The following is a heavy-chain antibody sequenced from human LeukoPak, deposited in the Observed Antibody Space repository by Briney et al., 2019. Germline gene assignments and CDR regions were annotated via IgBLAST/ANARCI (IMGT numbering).Heavy chain of an antibody. V-gene: IGHV3-23*01. CDR2: ISGSGGST. CDR3: VAMIVVVDYFDY. CDR1: GFTFSSYA. J-gene: IGHJ4*02. Sequence: GGSLRLSCAASGFTFSSYAMSWVRQAPGKGLEWVSAISGSGGSTYYADSVKGRFTISRDNSKNTLYLQMNSLRAEDTAVYYCVAMIVVVDYFDYWGQGTLVTVSS. D-gene: IGHD3-22*01.